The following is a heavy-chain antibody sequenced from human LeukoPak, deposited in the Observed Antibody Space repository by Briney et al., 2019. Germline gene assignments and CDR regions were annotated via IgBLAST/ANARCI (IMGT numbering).Heavy chain of an antibody. V-gene: IGHV1-69*05. D-gene: IGHD2-2*01. CDR2: IIPIFGTA. CDR3: ARAGTAAAYWFDP. Sequence: VASVKVSCKASGGTFSSYAISWVRQAPGQGLEWMGGIIPIFGTANYAQRFQGRVTITMDESTSTAYMELSSLRSEDTAVYYCARAGTAAAYWFDPWGQGTLVTVSS. J-gene: IGHJ5*02. CDR1: GGTFSSYA.